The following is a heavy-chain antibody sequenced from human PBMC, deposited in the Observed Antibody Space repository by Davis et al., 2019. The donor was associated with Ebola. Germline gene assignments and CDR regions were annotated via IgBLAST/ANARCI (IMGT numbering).Heavy chain of an antibody. CDR1: LYTFPTYD. CDR3: ARGRKIAVAGTDY. J-gene: IGHJ4*02. V-gene: IGHV1-8*01. CDR2: MNPNSGNT. D-gene: IGHD6-19*01. Sequence: SVPVSCNASLYTFPTYDINWLRQPTPHRLAWMGWMNPNSGNTGYAQKFQARVTMTRNTSISTAYMELSSLRSEDTAVYYCARGRKIAVAGTDYWGQGTLVTVSS.